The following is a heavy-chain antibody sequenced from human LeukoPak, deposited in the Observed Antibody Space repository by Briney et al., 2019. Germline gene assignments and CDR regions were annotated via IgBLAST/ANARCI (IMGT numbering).Heavy chain of an antibody. Sequence: SGPTLVKPTQTLTLTCTFSGFSLSTSGVGVGWIRQPPGKALEWLALIYWDDDKRYSPYQKSRLTITKDTSKNQVVLTMTNMDPVDTATYYCAHRSRSSSWYNFVFDYWGQGTLVTVSS. CDR3: AHRSRSSSWYNFVFDY. D-gene: IGHD6-13*01. CDR2: IYWDDDK. V-gene: IGHV2-5*02. CDR1: GFSLSTSGVG. J-gene: IGHJ4*02.